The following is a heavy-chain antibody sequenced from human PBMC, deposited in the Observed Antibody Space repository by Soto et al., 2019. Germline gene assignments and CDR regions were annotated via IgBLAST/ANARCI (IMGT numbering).Heavy chain of an antibody. CDR1: GFSFSSYN. D-gene: IGHD3-10*01. CDR2: ISTSSMTI. CDR3: ARDRITMIRGVLDY. V-gene: IGHV3-48*02. J-gene: IGHJ4*02. Sequence: GGSLRLSWAASGFSFSSYNMSWVRQAQGKGLQWISYISTSSMTIFYADSVKGRFTISRDNAQNSLYLQMNSLRDEDTAVYYCARDRITMIRGVLDYWGQGTPVTVSS.